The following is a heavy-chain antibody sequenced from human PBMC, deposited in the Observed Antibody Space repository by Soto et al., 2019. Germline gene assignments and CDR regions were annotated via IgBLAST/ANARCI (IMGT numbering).Heavy chain of an antibody. CDR2: VYQSGST. Sequence: QVQLQESGRGLMKPSGTLSLTCAVSGASITSPYWWSWVRQAPGKGLKWIGEVYQSGSTNYNPSLQGRVTISVDKSKNEFPLKLTFVTAADTAVYYCARLTEIEAPTTPTLHYYYGMDVWGQGTTVTVSS. CDR1: GASITSPYW. CDR3: ARLTEIEAPTTPTLHYYYGMDV. D-gene: IGHD2-21*02. V-gene: IGHV4-4*02. J-gene: IGHJ6*02.